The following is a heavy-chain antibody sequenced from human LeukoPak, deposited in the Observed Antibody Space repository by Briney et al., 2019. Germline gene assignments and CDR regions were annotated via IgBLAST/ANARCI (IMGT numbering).Heavy chain of an antibody. V-gene: IGHV1-18*01. Sequence: GASVKVSCTAVGSRFSTYGISWVRQAPGQGLEWMGWINPDRGHAMYAENLQGRGSMTTDTSKTTVYMELRSLRSDDTAVYYCARYSYDMRGYPGAFDVWGQGTMVTVSS. D-gene: IGHD3-22*01. CDR1: GSRFSTYG. CDR2: INPDRGHA. J-gene: IGHJ3*01. CDR3: ARYSYDMRGYPGAFDV.